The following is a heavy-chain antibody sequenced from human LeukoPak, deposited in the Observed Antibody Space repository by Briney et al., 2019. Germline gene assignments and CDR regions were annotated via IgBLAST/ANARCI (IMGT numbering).Heavy chain of an antibody. Sequence: GEALEISWKGSGFNFTNYWIGWVRQVPGKGLEWMGIIYPGDSETRYSPSFQGQVTISADKSISTAYLQWRSLKASDTAMYYCARGFLELSYWGQGTLVTVSS. CDR2: IYPGDSET. CDR3: ARGFLELSY. CDR1: GFNFTNYW. J-gene: IGHJ4*02. V-gene: IGHV5-51*01. D-gene: IGHD1-7*01.